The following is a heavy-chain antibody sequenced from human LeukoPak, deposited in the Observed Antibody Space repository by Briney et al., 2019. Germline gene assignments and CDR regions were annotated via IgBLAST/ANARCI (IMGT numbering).Heavy chain of an antibody. V-gene: IGHV4-39*01. Sequence: KTSETLSLTCTVSGGSISNSSYYWGWIRQPPGKGLEWIGRIYYSGSTYYNPSLKSRVTISVDTSKNQFSLKLSSVTAADTAVYYCARLLGTHINYFDPWGQGTLVTVSS. CDR1: GGSISNSSYY. D-gene: IGHD2-21*01. J-gene: IGHJ5*02. CDR3: ARLLGTHINYFDP. CDR2: IYYSGST.